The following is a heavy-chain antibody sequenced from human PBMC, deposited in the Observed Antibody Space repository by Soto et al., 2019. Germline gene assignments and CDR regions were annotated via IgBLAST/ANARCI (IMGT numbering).Heavy chain of an antibody. V-gene: IGHV3-23*01. J-gene: IGHJ4*02. CDR3: ATVHSTSRSFDY. D-gene: IGHD6-6*01. CDR1: GFAFSMSA. CDR2: TGLNGRTT. Sequence: GGSLRLSCAASGFAFSMSAMTWVRQAPGKGLEWVSTTGLNGRTTYYADSVKGRFTVSRDNSKNTPDLHMSSLRAEDTAVYYCATVHSTSRSFDYWGQGTLVTVSS.